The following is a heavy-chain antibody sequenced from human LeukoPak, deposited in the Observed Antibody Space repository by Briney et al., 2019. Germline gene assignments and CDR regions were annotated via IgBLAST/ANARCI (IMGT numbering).Heavy chain of an antibody. Sequence: PGGSLRLSCAASGFTVSSNYMSWVRQAPGKGLEWVSSISSSSSYIYYADSVKGRFTISRDNAKNSLYLQMNSLRAEDTAVYYCARGNSLTMVRGVIISFGPKNYFDYWGQGTLVTVSS. CDR1: GFTVSSNY. D-gene: IGHD3-10*01. CDR3: ARGNSLTMVRGVIISFGPKNYFDY. CDR2: ISSSSSYI. V-gene: IGHV3-21*01. J-gene: IGHJ4*02.